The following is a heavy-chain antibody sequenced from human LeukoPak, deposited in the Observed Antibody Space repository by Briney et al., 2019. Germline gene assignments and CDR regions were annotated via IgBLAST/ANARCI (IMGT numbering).Heavy chain of an antibody. CDR2: IYTSGST. D-gene: IGHD6-13*01. J-gene: IGHJ6*03. Sequence: PSQTLSLTCTVSGGSISSGDHYWSWIRQPAGKGLEWIGRIYTSGSTNYNPSLKSRVTISVDTSKNQFSLKVNSVTAADTAVYYCARDPPYSSSRYRYMDVGGKGTTVTVSS. CDR3: ARDPPYSSSRYRYMDV. V-gene: IGHV4-61*02. CDR1: GGSISSGDHY.